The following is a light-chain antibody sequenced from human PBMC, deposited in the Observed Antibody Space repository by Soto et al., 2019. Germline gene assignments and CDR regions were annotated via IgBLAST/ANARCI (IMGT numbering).Light chain of an antibody. V-gene: IGLV2-14*01. J-gene: IGLJ1*01. CDR2: DVS. Sequence: QSVLTQPASVSASPGRSITISCVGTSGDIGDYNYVSWYQQHPGKVPKVIIYDVSNRPSGVSYRFSGTKSGNTASLTVSGLQAQDEADYYCCSYTRSGTLIFGTGPKVTVL. CDR3: CSYTRSGTLI. CDR1: SGDIGDYNY.